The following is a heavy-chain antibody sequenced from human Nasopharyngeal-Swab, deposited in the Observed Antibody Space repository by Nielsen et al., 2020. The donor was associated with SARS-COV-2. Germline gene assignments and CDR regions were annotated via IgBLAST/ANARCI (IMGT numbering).Heavy chain of an antibody. Sequence: ASVKVSCKVSGYTLTDLSMHWVRQAPGKGLEWMGGFDPEDGETIYAQKFQGRVTMTEDTSTDTAYMELSSLRSEDTAVYYCASGDRITIFGVVIESFGMDVWGQGTTVTVSS. J-gene: IGHJ6*02. CDR3: ASGDRITIFGVVIESFGMDV. CDR1: GYTLTDLS. CDR2: FDPEDGET. D-gene: IGHD3-3*01. V-gene: IGHV1-24*01.